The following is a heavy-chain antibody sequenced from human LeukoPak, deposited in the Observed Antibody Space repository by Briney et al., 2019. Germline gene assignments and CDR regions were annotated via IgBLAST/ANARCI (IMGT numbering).Heavy chain of an antibody. CDR2: ISAYNGNT. Sequence: ASVKVSCKASGYTFTSYGISRVRQAPGQGLEWMGWISAYNGNTKYAQKLQGRVTMTTDTSTSTAYIELRSLRSDDTAVYYCARFLWFGELLAEYYFDYWGQGTLVTVSS. D-gene: IGHD3-10*01. V-gene: IGHV1-18*01. CDR1: GYTFTSYG. CDR3: ARFLWFGELLAEYYFDY. J-gene: IGHJ4*02.